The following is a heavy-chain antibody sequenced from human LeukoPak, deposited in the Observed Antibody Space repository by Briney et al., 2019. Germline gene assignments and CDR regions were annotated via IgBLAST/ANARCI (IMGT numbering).Heavy chain of an antibody. CDR3: ARFQEGYCGTTRCYAGYYFDY. J-gene: IGHJ4*02. D-gene: IGHD2-2*01. V-gene: IGHV4-59*05. Sequence: GSLRLSCAASGFTFSSYAMSWVRQPPGKGLEWIGSMYYSGSTYYNPSLKSRVTISVDTSRNQFSLKLSSVTAADTAVYYCARFQEGYCGTTRCYAGYYFDYWGQGTLVTVSS. CDR2: MYYSGST. CDR1: GFTFSSYA.